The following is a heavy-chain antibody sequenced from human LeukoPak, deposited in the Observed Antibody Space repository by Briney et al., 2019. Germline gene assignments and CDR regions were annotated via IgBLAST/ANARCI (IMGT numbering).Heavy chain of an antibody. D-gene: IGHD6-13*01. J-gene: IGHJ4*02. CDR3: AREQQREPIFDY. V-gene: IGHV4-30-4*01. CDR2: IYYSGST. Sequence: SETLSLTCTVSGGSISSGDYYWSWLRQPPGKGLEWIGYIYYSGSTYYNPSLKSRVTISVDTSKNQFSLKLSSVTAADTAVYYCAREQQREPIFDYWGQGTLVTVSS. CDR1: GGSISSGDYY.